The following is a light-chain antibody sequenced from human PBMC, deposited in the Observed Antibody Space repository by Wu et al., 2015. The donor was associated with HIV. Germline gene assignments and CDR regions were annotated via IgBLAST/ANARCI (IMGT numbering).Light chain of an antibody. CDR3: QQRSSWPQT. CDR1: QTVYNY. CDR2: NTN. Sequence: EVVLTQSPATLSLSPGERATLSCRASQTVYNYFAWYQQRPGQPPRLLMYNTNTRASGIPARFSAIGSGTDFTLTISSLEPDDFAVYYCQQRSSWPQTFGQGTKLEIK. J-gene: IGKJ2*01. V-gene: IGKV3-11*01.